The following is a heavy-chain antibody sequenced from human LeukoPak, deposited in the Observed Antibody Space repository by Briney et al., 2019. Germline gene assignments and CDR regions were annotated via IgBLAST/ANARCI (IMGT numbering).Heavy chain of an antibody. CDR1: GFNFSNYA. V-gene: IGHV3-23*01. J-gene: IGHJ4*02. CDR2: ITGSGGST. CDR3: AKWGDYDVLTGYYDPDY. Sequence: GASLRLSCAASGFNFSNYAMSWVRQAPGKGLEWVSAITGSGGSTYYADSVKGRFTISRDNSKNTLYLQMNSLRAEDTAVYYCAKWGDYDVLTGYYDPDYWGQGTLVTVSS. D-gene: IGHD3-9*01.